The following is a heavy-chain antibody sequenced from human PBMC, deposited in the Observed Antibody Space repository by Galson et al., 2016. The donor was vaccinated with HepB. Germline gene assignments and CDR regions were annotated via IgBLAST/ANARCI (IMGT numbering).Heavy chain of an antibody. V-gene: IGHV5-51*01. D-gene: IGHD5-24*01. CDR3: AKHGNIGRRNFDS. CDR1: GYNFTNFW. CDR2: IYPGDSDT. Sequence: QSGAEVKKPGESLKISCMASGYNFTNFWIAWVRQRPGKGLECMGIIYPGDSDTRYSPSFQGQVTIPVDKSISAAYLQWSTLKASDTAMYYCAKHGNIGRRNFDSWGQGTLVTVSS. J-gene: IGHJ4*02.